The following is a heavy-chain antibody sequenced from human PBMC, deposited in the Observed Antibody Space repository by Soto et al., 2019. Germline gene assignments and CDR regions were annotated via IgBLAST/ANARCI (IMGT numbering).Heavy chain of an antibody. V-gene: IGHV4-4*02. CDR2: IYHSGST. Sequence: PSETLSLTCAVSGGSISSSNWWSWVRQPPGKGREWIGEIYHSGSTNYNPSLKSRVTISVDKSKNQFSLKLSSVTAADTAVYYCATRITIFGVVINPWFDPWGQGTLVTVSS. D-gene: IGHD3-3*01. J-gene: IGHJ5*02. CDR3: ATRITIFGVVINPWFDP. CDR1: GGSISSSNW.